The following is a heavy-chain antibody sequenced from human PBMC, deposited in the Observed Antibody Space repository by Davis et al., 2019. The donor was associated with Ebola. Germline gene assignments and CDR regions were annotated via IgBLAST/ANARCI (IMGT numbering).Heavy chain of an antibody. CDR1: GFTFSSYA. Sequence: GESLKISCAASGFTFSSYAMHWVRQAPGKGLEYVSAISSNGGSTYYANSVKGRFTISRDNSKNTLYLQMGSLRAEDMAVYYCARETGDDFWSGYHDYWGQGTLVTVSS. CDR3: ARETGDDFWSGYHDY. V-gene: IGHV3-64*01. CDR2: ISSNGGST. J-gene: IGHJ4*02. D-gene: IGHD3-3*01.